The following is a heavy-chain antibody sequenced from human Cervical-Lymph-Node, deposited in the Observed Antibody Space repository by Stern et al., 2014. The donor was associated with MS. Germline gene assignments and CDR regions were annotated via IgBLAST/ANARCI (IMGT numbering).Heavy chain of an antibody. CDR1: GYTLSEIS. D-gene: IGHD2-21*02. J-gene: IGHJ6*02. CDR2: FDPEHGET. CDR3: ATHRGRVTYYYGMDV. Sequence: VKLVQSGAEVKKPGASVKVSCKVSGYTLSEISMHWVRQAPGQGLEWMGGFDPEHGETRYAQKFQGRVTMAEDRSTDTACMELSSLRSEDTAVYYCATHRGRVTYYYGMDVWGQGTTVTVSS. V-gene: IGHV1-24*01.